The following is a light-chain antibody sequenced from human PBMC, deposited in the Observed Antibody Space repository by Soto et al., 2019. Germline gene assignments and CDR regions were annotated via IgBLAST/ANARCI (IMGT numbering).Light chain of an antibody. Sequence: QSVLTQPPSASGSPGQSVAISCTGTSSDVGGYNYVSWYQQHPGKAPKLMIYDVSERSSGVPDRFSGSKSGNTASLTVSGLQAEDEADYFCSSYAGTHVVFGTGTKVTVL. CDR3: SSYAGTHVV. V-gene: IGLV2-8*01. CDR2: DVS. J-gene: IGLJ1*01. CDR1: SSDVGGYNY.